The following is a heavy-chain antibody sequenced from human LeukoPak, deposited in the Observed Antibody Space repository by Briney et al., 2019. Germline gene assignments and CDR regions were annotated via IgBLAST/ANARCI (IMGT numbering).Heavy chain of an antibody. CDR1: GGSVSSSSYY. CDR3: ASLGTLRS. Sequence: SETLSFTCTVSGGSVSSSSYYWGWIRQPPGKGLEWIGSISYIGTNYNNPSLKSRVSISIDTSKNQFSVKLTSVTAADTAMYYCASLGTLRSWGQGTLVTVSS. J-gene: IGHJ5*02. D-gene: IGHD7-27*01. V-gene: IGHV4-39*01. CDR2: ISYIGTN.